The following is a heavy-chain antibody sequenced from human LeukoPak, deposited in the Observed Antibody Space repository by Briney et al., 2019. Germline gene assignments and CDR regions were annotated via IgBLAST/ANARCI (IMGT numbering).Heavy chain of an antibody. CDR2: ISYSGST. Sequence: PSETLSLTCTVSGGSIGSYYWSWIRQPPGKGLEWIGHISYSGSTNYNPSLKSRVTISVDTSKNQFSLKLSSVTAVDTAVYYCARGGSGYALNWFDPWGQGTLVTVSS. CDR3: ARGGSGYALNWFDP. CDR1: GGSIGSYY. D-gene: IGHD5-12*01. J-gene: IGHJ5*02. V-gene: IGHV4-59*01.